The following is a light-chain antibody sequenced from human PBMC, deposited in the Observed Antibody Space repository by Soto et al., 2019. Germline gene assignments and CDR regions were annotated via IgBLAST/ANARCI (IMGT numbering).Light chain of an antibody. CDR2: DAS. J-gene: IGKJ2*01. V-gene: IGKV3-11*01. CDR1: QSVSSY. Sequence: EIVLTQSPATLSLSPGERAPLSCRASQSVSSYLAWYQQKPGQAPRLLIYDASNRATGIPARFSGSESGTDFTLTISSLEPEEFAVYYCQQRRNWPPLFTFGQGTKLEL. CDR3: QQRRNWPPLFT.